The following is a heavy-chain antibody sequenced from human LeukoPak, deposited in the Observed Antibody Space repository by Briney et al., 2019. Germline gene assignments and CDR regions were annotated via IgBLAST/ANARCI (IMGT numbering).Heavy chain of an antibody. CDR3: AKDPGGSYLDYYFYFGRGV. CDR1: GFTVSSNY. Sequence: GGSLRLSCAASGFTVSSNYMSWVRQAPGKGLEWVSVIYSGGSTYYADSVKGRFTISRDNSKNTLYLQMNSLRAEDTAVYYCAKDPGGSYLDYYFYFGRGVWGQGTTVTVSS. D-gene: IGHD1-26*01. V-gene: IGHV3-53*01. J-gene: IGHJ6*02. CDR2: IYSGGST.